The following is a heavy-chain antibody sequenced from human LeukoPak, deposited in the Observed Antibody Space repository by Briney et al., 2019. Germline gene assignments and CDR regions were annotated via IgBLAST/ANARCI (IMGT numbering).Heavy chain of an antibody. J-gene: IGHJ4*02. CDR2: ISVYNGNT. CDR1: GYTFNNYY. V-gene: IGHV1-18*01. D-gene: IGHD2-15*01. CDR3: ARSCCSGSSCYYFDH. Sequence: ASVKVSCKASGYTFNNYYITWVRQAPGQGLEWMGWISVYNGNTNYVQKFQGRVTMTTDTSTSTAYMGLRSLRSDDTAMYYCARSCCSGSSCYYFDHWGQGTPVTVSS.